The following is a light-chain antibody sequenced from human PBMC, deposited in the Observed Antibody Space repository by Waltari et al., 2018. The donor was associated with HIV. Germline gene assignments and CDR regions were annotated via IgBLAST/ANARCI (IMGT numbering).Light chain of an antibody. V-gene: IGLV1-40*01. CDR3: QSYDISQSAYVI. CDR2: DNN. CDR1: RSNIGAGYD. Sequence: QSVLTQPPSVSGAPGQRVTISCTGSRSNIGAGYDVHWYQQLPGTAPKLLIYDNNNRPSGVPDRFSGSKSGTSASLAITGLQAEDEAAYYCQSYDISQSAYVIFGGGTKLTVL. J-gene: IGLJ2*01.